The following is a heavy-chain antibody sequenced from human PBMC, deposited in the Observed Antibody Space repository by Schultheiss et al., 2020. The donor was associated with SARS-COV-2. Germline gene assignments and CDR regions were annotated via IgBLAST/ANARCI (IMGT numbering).Heavy chain of an antibody. CDR1: GGSFSGYY. J-gene: IGHJ4*02. CDR2: IYYSGNT. D-gene: IGHD1-26*01. CDR3: ARHSGQWGATEEDY. V-gene: IGHV4-34*01. Sequence: SQTLSLTCAVYGGSFSGYYWSWIRQPPGKGLEWIGSIYYSGNTYYNPSFKSRVTISVDTSKNQFSLKLSSVSATDTAVYFCARHSGQWGATEEDYWGQGTLVTVSS.